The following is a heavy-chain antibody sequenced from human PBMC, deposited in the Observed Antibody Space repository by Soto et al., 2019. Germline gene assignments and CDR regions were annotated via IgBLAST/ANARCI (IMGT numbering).Heavy chain of an antibody. Sequence: GGSLRLSCAASGFTFDDYAVHWVRQAPGKGLEWVSGISWNSGSIGYADSVKGRFTISRDNAKNSLYLKMNSLRAEDTALYYCAKVGSSYDYIWGSYQNAFDIWGQGTMVTVSS. J-gene: IGHJ3*02. CDR1: GFTFDDYA. V-gene: IGHV3-9*01. CDR2: ISWNSGSI. CDR3: AKVGSSYDYIWGSYQNAFDI. D-gene: IGHD3-16*02.